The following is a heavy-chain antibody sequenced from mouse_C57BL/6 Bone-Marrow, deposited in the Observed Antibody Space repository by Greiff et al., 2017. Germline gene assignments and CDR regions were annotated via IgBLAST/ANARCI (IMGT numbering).Heavy chain of an antibody. CDR1: GYTFTGYW. CDR3: ARRDLDYGSENWYFDV. Sequence: QVQLQQSGAELMKPGASVKLSCKATGYTFTGYWIEWVKQRPGHGLEWIGEILPGSGSTNYNEKFKGKATFTADTSSNTAYMQLSSLTTEDSAIYYCARRDLDYGSENWYFDVWGTGTTVTVSS. V-gene: IGHV1-9*01. J-gene: IGHJ1*03. D-gene: IGHD1-1*01. CDR2: ILPGSGST.